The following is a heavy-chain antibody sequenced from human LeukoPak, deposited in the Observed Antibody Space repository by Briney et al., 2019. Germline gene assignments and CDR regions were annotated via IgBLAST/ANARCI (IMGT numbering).Heavy chain of an antibody. D-gene: IGHD3-10*01. V-gene: IGHV1-18*01. Sequence: ASVKVSCKASGYTFTGYGISWVRQAPGQGLEWMGWISAYNGNTNYAQKLQGRVTMTTDTSTSTAYMELRSLRSDDTAVYYCARAGQEWFGELGFDSWGQGTLVTVSS. CDR2: ISAYNGNT. J-gene: IGHJ4*02. CDR1: GYTFTGYG. CDR3: ARAGQEWFGELGFDS.